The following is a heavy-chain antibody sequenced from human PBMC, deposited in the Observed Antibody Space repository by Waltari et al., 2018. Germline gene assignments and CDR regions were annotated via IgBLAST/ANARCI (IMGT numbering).Heavy chain of an antibody. Sequence: QVRLRASGPGLVKPSETLSLTSAVSGASVARAAHYWGWIRQSPERGLEWIGTRYFTGTTHYNPSLRSRVTISADTSRDQFSLRVNSVTAADTAVYYCAGTDLHTKIAFDSWGQGTQVTVSA. CDR2: RYFTGTT. CDR3: AGTDLHTKIAFDS. V-gene: IGHV4-39*01. D-gene: IGHD2-21*01. J-gene: IGHJ4*02. CDR1: GASVARAAHY.